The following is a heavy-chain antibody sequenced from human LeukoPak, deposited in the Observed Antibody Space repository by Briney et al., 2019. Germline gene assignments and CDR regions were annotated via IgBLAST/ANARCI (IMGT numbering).Heavy chain of an antibody. D-gene: IGHD2-15*01. J-gene: IGHJ1*01. CDR1: GYSFTSYW. CDR3: ARPLYCSGGRCYCTH. V-gene: IGHV5-51*01. Sequence: GESLKISCKGSGYSFTSYWIGWVRQMPGKGLEWMGIIYPGDSDTRYSRSFQGQVTISGDKSIRTAYLQWSSLKASDTAIYYCARPLYCSGGRCYCTHWVEGGMVTVCS. CDR2: IYPGDSDT.